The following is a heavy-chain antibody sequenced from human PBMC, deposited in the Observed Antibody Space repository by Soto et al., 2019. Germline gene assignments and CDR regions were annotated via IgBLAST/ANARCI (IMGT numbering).Heavy chain of an antibody. Sequence: GGSLRLSCAASGFTFSNAWMNRVRQAPGKGLEWVGRIKSKTDGGTTDYAAPVKGRFTISRDDSKNTLYLQMNSLKTEDTAVYYCTLTITIFGGPVGGGFDYWGQGTLVTVSS. CDR2: IKSKTDGGTT. CDR1: GFTFSNAW. J-gene: IGHJ4*02. V-gene: IGHV3-15*07. D-gene: IGHD3-3*01. CDR3: TLTITIFGGPVGGGFDY.